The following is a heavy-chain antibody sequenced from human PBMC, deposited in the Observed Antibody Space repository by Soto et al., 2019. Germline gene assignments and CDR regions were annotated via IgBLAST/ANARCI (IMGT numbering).Heavy chain of an antibody. Sequence: QVQLVQSGAEVKKPGTSVKVSCKASGYSFPTYGVTWVRQAPGQGLEGMGWISAYNGNTKYAQKIQGRVTRTTDTSTRTVYMELRSLRSDDTAVYYCAVGSVQGSWPDYYFEHWGQGILVTVSS. D-gene: IGHD2-15*01. CDR1: GYSFPTYG. V-gene: IGHV1-18*01. J-gene: IGHJ4*02. CDR2: ISAYNGNT. CDR3: AVGSVQGSWPDYYFEH.